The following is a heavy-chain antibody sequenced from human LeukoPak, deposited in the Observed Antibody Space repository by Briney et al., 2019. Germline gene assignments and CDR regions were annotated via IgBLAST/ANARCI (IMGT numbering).Heavy chain of an antibody. J-gene: IGHJ4*02. D-gene: IGHD1-14*01. V-gene: IGHV4-59*01. CDR2: VSDGGRT. Sequence: PSETLSLTCSVSGGSITSYYWSWIRQPPGKGLEWIGHVSDGGRTNYSPSLRSRVSISVDTSKNQFSLKLNSVTAADTAEYFCARASTTFDDWGQGTLVTVSS. CDR1: GGSITSYY. CDR3: ARASTTFDD.